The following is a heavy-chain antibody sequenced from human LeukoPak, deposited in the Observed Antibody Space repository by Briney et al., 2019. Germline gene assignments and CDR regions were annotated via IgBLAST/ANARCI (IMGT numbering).Heavy chain of an antibody. CDR1: GFTFSSYA. CDR2: ISGSGGST. CDR3: AKASTYYYDSSGYYIDY. Sequence: GGSLRLFCAASGFTFSSYAMSWVRQAPGKGLEWVSAISGSGGSTYYADSVKGRFTISRDNSKNTLYLQMNSLRAEDTAVYYCAKASTYYYDSSGYYIDYWGQGTLVTVSS. D-gene: IGHD3-22*01. J-gene: IGHJ4*02. V-gene: IGHV3-23*01.